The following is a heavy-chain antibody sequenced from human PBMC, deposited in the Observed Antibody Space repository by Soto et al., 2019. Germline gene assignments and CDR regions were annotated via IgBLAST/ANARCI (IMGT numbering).Heavy chain of an antibody. Sequence: ASVKVSCKTSGYSFTTHAITWVRQAPGQGLEWMGWISTYNGDTNYAQKFQGRVTPTKDTSTSTAYMELRSLRSDDTAVYYCARDPSNTSGYRIYFDAWGQGTLVTVS. CDR2: ISTYNGDT. CDR3: ARDPSNTSGYRIYFDA. J-gene: IGHJ5*02. CDR1: GYSFTTHA. V-gene: IGHV1-18*04. D-gene: IGHD6-19*01.